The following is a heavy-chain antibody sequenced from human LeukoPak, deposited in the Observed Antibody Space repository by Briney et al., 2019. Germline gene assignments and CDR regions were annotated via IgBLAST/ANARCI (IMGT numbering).Heavy chain of an antibody. D-gene: IGHD2/OR15-2a*01. CDR1: GDSISSYY. Sequence: SETLSLTCTVSGDSISSYYWSWIRQPPGKGLEWIGYIYYSGSTNYNPSLKSRVTISVDTSKNQFSLKLSSVTAADTAVYYCARDSMGTDDSYEYFDYWGQGTLVTVSS. J-gene: IGHJ4*02. CDR3: ARDSMGTDDSYEYFDY. V-gene: IGHV4-59*01. CDR2: IYYSGST.